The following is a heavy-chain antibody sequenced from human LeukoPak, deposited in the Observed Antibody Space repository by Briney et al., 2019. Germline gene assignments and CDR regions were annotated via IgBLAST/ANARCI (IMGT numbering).Heavy chain of an antibody. CDR3: ARGLITGTTTAGLDY. CDR2: INPSGGST. D-gene: IGHD1-20*01. V-gene: IGHV1-46*01. Sequence: ASVKVSCKASRYTFTSYYMHWVRQAPGQGLEWMGIINPSGGSTSYAQKFQGRVTMTRDTSTSTVYMELSSLRSEDTAVYYCARGLITGTTTAGLDYWGQGTLVTVSS. J-gene: IGHJ4*02. CDR1: RYTFTSYY.